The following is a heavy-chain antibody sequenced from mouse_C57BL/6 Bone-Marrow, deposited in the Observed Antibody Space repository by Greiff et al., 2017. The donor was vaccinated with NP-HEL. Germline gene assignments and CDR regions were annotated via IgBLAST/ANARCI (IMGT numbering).Heavy chain of an antibody. CDR3: ASVMDY. CDR2: ISDGGSYT. J-gene: IGHJ4*01. CDR1: GFTFSSYA. V-gene: IGHV5-4*03. Sequence: EVKVVESGGGLVKPGGSLKLSCAASGFTFSSYAMSWVRQTPEKRLEWVATISDGGSYTYYPANVKGRFTISRDNAKNNLYLQMSHLKSEDTAMYYCASVMDYWGQGTSVTVSS.